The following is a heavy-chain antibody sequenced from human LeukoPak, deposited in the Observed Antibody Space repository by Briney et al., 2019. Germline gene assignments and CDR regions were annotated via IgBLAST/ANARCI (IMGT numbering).Heavy chain of an antibody. CDR1: GGSISSSSYY. J-gene: IGHJ5*02. Sequence: SETLSLTCTVSGGSISSSSYYWGWIRQPPGKGLEWIGEINHSGSTNYNPSLKSRVTISVDTSKNQFSLKLSSVTAADTAVYYCANRYCSGGSCYSGEKSWFDPWGQGTLVTVSS. CDR3: ANRYCSGGSCYSGEKSWFDP. CDR2: INHSGST. D-gene: IGHD2-15*01. V-gene: IGHV4-39*07.